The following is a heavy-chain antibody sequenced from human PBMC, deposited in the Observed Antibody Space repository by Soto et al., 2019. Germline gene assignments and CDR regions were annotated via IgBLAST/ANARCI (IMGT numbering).Heavy chain of an antibody. CDR2: ISNSGGST. CDR3: AKDWTSI. Sequence: EVQLLESGRDLVQPGGSLRISCAASGFTFSTYSMTWLRQAPGKGLQWVSTISNSGGSTYYIDSVKGRFTISRDNSKNTLYLQMNSLRAEDTAVYYCAKDWTSIWGQGTMVTVSS. D-gene: IGHD3-3*01. V-gene: IGHV3-23*01. CDR1: GFTFSTYS. J-gene: IGHJ3*02.